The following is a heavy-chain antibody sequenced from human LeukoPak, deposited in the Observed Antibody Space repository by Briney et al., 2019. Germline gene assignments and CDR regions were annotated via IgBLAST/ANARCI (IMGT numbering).Heavy chain of an antibody. CDR1: GGSISSGDYY. CDR3: ARGVTTGTFDY. CDR2: IYYSGST. Sequence: PSETLSLTCTVSGGSISSGDYYWSWIRQPPGKGLEWIGYIYYSGSTYYNPSLKSRVTISVDTSKNQFSLKLSSVTAADTAVYYCARGVTTGTFDYWGQGTLVTVSS. V-gene: IGHV4-30-4*08. D-gene: IGHD2-8*02. J-gene: IGHJ4*02.